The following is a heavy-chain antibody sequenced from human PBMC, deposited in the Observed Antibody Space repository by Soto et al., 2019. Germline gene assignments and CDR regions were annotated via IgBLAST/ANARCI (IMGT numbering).Heavy chain of an antibody. J-gene: IGHJ5*02. CDR2: MNPNSGNT. Sequence: QVQLVQSGAEVKKPGASEKVSCKASGYTFTSYDINWVRQATGQGLEWMGWMNPNSGNTGYAQKFTGRVTMTRNTSISTAYMEVSSLRSADTAVYYCARLNDAILTGSNWFDPWGQGTLVTVSS. D-gene: IGHD3-9*01. V-gene: IGHV1-8*01. CDR3: ARLNDAILTGSNWFDP. CDR1: GYTFTSYD.